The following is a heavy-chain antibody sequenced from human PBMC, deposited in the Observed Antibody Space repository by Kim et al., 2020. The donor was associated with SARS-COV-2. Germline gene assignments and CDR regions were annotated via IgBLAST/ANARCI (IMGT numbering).Heavy chain of an antibody. V-gene: IGHV4-39*07. D-gene: IGHD3-9*01. CDR3: AREILTGYYTVRRFDY. J-gene: IGHJ4*02. Sequence: SLKSRVTISVDTSKNQFSLKLRSVTAADTAVYYCAREILTGYYTVRRFDYWGQGTRVTVSS.